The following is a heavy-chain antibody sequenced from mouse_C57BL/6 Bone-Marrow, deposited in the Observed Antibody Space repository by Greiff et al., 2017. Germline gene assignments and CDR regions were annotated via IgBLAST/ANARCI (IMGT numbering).Heavy chain of an antibody. D-gene: IGHD6-2*01. J-gene: IGHJ3*01. CDR2: IDPENGDT. V-gene: IGHV14-4*01. CDR3: TTLSPWFAY. Sequence: VQLQQSGAELVRPGASVKLSCTASGFNIKDDYMHWVKQRPEQGLEWIGWIDPENGDTEYASKFQGKATITADTSANTAYLQLSSLTSEDTAVYYCTTLSPWFAYWGQGTLVTVSA. CDR1: GFNIKDDY.